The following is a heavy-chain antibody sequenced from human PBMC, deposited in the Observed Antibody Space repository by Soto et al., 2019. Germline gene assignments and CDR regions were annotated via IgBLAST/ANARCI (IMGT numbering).Heavy chain of an antibody. CDR2: ISAYNGNT. CDR1: GYTFTSYG. V-gene: IGHV1-18*01. J-gene: IGHJ6*02. Sequence: ASVKVSCKASGYTFTSYGISWVRQAPGQGLEWMGWISAYNGNTNYAQKLQGRVTMTTDTSTSTAYMELRSLRSDDTAVYYCASSDCSSTSCYHDYYYGMDVWGQGTTVTVSS. D-gene: IGHD2-2*01. CDR3: ASSDCSSTSCYHDYYYGMDV.